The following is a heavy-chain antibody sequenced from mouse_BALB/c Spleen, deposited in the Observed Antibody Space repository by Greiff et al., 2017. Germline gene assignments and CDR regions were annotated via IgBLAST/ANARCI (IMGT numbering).Heavy chain of an antibody. D-gene: IGHD1-1*01. V-gene: IGHV1S126*01. J-gene: IGHJ4*01. CDR2: IDPSASET. CDR3: ARGYGSSPYCAMDY. Sequence: QVQLQQSGPQLVRPGASVKISCKASGYSFTSYWMHWVKQRPGQGLEWIGMIDPSASETRLNQKFKDKATLTVDKSSSTAYMQLSSPTSEDSAVSYCARGYGSSPYCAMDYWGQGTSVTVSS. CDR1: GYSFTSYW.